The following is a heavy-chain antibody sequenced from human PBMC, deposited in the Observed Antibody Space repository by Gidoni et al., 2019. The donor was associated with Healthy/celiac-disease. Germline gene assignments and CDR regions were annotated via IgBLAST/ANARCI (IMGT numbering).Heavy chain of an antibody. CDR1: GFTFSSYG. Sequence: QVQLVESGGGVVQPGRSLRLSCAAYGFTFSSYGMHWVRPAPGKGLEWVAVISYDGSNKYYADSVKGRFTISRDNSKNTLYLQMNSLRAEDTAVYYCAKDGGYVTSYFDYWGQGTLVTVSS. CDR3: AKDGGYVTSYFDY. CDR2: ISYDGSNK. D-gene: IGHD5-12*01. V-gene: IGHV3-30*18. J-gene: IGHJ4*02.